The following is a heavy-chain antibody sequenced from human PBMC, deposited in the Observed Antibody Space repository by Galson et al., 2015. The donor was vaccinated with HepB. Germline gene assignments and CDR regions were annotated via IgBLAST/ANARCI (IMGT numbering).Heavy chain of an antibody. V-gene: IGHV5-51*01. Sequence: QSGAEVKETGESLKISCKGSGYSFSTNWIAWVRQMPGKGLEWMGIIYPGDSDTRYSPSFQGQVTISADKSINTAYLQWSSLKASDTAMYYCARRRRLHELPDYWGQGTLVTVSS. CDR3: ARRRRLHELPDY. D-gene: IGHD1-7*01. J-gene: IGHJ4*02. CDR2: IYPGDSDT. CDR1: GYSFSTNW.